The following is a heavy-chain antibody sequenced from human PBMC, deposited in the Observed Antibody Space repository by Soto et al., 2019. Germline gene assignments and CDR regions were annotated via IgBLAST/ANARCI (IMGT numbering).Heavy chain of an antibody. V-gene: IGHV4-59*08. CDR1: GGSISSYY. Sequence: QVQLQESGPGLVKPSETLSLTCTVSGGSISSYYWSWIRQPPGKGLEWIGYIYYSGSTYYIPSLTSRVTISVDTSKNQFSLKLTSVTASDSPVYFCARGGWRQIDYWGQGTLVTVSS. D-gene: IGHD3-3*01. CDR3: ARGGWRQIDY. CDR2: IYYSGST. J-gene: IGHJ4*02.